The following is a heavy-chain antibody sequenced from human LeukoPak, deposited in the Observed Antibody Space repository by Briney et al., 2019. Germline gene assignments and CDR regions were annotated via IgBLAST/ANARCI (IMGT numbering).Heavy chain of an antibody. D-gene: IGHD3-10*01. J-gene: IGHJ4*02. CDR1: GYSITSSSW. CDR2: IYHSGTT. Sequence: SDTLSLTCAVSGYSITSSSWWGWIRQAPGKGLEWIGYIYHSGTTYYNPSLQSRVTMSVDTSKNQFSLKLSSVTAVDTAVYYCARKENVYYYFDYWGQGTLVTVSP. CDR3: ARKENVYYYFDY. V-gene: IGHV4-28*01.